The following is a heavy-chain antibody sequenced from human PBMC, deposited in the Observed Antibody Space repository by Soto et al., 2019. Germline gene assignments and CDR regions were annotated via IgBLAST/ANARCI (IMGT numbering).Heavy chain of an antibody. CDR1: GFTLSSYW. Sequence: EVQLVESGGGLVQPGGSLRLSCAASGFTLSSYWMNWVRLAPGKGLEWVANIKQDGSQKNYVDSVKGRFTISRDNAKNSLYLQMSSLRAEATAVYYCMTSVTTHDYWGQGTLVTVSS. V-gene: IGHV3-7*01. CDR3: MTSVTTHDY. CDR2: IKQDGSQK. J-gene: IGHJ4*02. D-gene: IGHD4-17*01.